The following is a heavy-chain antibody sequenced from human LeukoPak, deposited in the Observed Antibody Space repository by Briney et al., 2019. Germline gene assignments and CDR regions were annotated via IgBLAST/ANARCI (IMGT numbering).Heavy chain of an antibody. J-gene: IGHJ4*02. CDR3: ARGDRGYFDY. V-gene: IGHV3-53*01. D-gene: IGHD1-26*01. CDR1: GFTVSSNY. CDR2: LYDDGST. Sequence: GGSLRLSCAASGFTVSSNYMSWVRQAPGKGLEWVSVLYDDGSTYYADSVKGRFTISRDNSKNTLYLQMNSLRAEDTAVYYCARGDRGYFDYWGQGTPVTVSS.